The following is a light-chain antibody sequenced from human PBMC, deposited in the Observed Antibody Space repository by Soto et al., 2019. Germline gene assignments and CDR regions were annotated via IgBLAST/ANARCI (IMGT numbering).Light chain of an antibody. CDR2: AAS. CDR1: QSISSW. Sequence: IQMTQSPSTLSASVGDRVTITCRASQSISSWSAWYQQKPGKAPKLLIYAASNLQSGVPSRFSGSGSGTDFTLTISSLQPEDFATYYCLQDFNYPLTFGGGTKVDIK. CDR3: LQDFNYPLT. J-gene: IGKJ4*01. V-gene: IGKV1-6*01.